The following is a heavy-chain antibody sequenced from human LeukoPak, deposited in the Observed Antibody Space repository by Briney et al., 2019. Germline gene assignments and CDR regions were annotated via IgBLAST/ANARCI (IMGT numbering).Heavy chain of an antibody. CDR3: AKDFRDYGGNSGSDY. CDR1: GFTFSTYG. D-gene: IGHD4-23*01. J-gene: IGHJ4*02. CDR2: IRYVGINK. Sequence: PGGSLRLSCAASGFTFSTYGMHWVRQAPGKGLEWVSFIRYVGINKYYADSVKGRFTISRDNSKNTLYLQMNSLRAEDTAVYYCAKDFRDYGGNSGSDYWGQGTLVTVSS. V-gene: IGHV3-30*02.